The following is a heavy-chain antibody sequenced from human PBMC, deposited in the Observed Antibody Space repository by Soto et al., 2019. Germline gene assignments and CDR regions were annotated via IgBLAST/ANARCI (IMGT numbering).Heavy chain of an antibody. D-gene: IGHD2-8*01. V-gene: IGHV1-69*08. Sequence: QVQLVQSGAEVKKPGSSVKVSCKASGDTFSTYIVSWVRQAPGQGLEWMGGIIPIVGMAKYAQKFQGRVTITADKSTSTDYMELSSLRSEDPAVYYCAREVTGYCSNGVCFSGKWFDPWGQGTLVTVSS. J-gene: IGHJ5*02. CDR2: IIPIVGMA. CDR1: GDTFSTYI. CDR3: AREVTGYCSNGVCFSGKWFDP.